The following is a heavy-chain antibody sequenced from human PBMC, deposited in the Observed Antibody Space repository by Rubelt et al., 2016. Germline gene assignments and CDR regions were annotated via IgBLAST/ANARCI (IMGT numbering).Heavy chain of an antibody. CDR3: ARQASLSSGYYP. D-gene: IGHD6-19*01. J-gene: IGHJ5*02. V-gene: IGHV4-39*01. CDR2: ISYSGST. Sequence: QLQLQESGPGLVKPSETLSLTCTISGDSISSSSHYWGWIRQPPGKGLEWIGTISYSGSTFYNPSLKSRVTMSDDTSNNQISLGLTSVSAADTAVYYCARQASLSSGYYPWGQGTLVTVSS. CDR1: GDSISSSSHY.